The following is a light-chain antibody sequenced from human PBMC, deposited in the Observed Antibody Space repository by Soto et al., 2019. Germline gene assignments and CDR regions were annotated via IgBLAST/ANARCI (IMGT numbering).Light chain of an antibody. CDR2: GAS. Sequence: ETVMTQSPATLSVSTGERATLSCRASQSVGTSLAWYQQKPGQAPRVLMYGASSRATGVPGRFSGSGSATEFTLTISSLQSEDLAVYYCQQYYSWPLTFGGGTKVDIK. V-gene: IGKV3-15*01. CDR1: QSVGTS. CDR3: QQYYSWPLT. J-gene: IGKJ4*01.